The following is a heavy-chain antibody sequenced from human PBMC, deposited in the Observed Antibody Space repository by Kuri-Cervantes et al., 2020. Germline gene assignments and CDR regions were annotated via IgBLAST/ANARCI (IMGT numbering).Heavy chain of an antibody. CDR1: GFIFSSYS. D-gene: IGHD3-3*01. V-gene: IGHV3-21*04. CDR3: VKDGHITIFGNFNYMDV. Sequence: GGSLRLSCAASGFIFSSYSMNWVRQAPGKGLEWVSSISSSSSYIYYADSVKGRFTMSRDNVKSSLYLQVNSLRAEDTALYYCVKDGHITIFGNFNYMDVWGKGTTVTVSS. CDR2: ISSSSSYI. J-gene: IGHJ6*03.